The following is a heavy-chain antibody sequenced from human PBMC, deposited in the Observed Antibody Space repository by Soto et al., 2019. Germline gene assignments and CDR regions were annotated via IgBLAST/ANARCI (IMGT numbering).Heavy chain of an antibody. CDR2: ISSSGSTI. D-gene: IGHD2-2*02. J-gene: IGHJ4*02. Sequence: PGGALRLSSAASVFIFSIYEMNWVRQAPGKGLEWVSYISSSGSTIYYADSVKGRFTISRDNAKNSLYLQMNRLRAEDTAVYYCARLRYCSSTSSYTGGFDYWGQGTMVTVSS. CDR1: VFIFSIYE. V-gene: IGHV3-48*03. CDR3: ARLRYCSSTSSYTGGFDY.